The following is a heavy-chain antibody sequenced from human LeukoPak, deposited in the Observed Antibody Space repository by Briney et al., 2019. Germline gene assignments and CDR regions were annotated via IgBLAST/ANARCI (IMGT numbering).Heavy chain of an antibody. V-gene: IGHV4-34*01. D-gene: IGHD3-3*01. CDR2: INHSGST. CDR3: ARGGRSVYYDFWSGYYMGPGGFDP. Sequence: PSETLSLTCAVYGGSFSGYYWSWIRQPPGKGLEWIGEINHSGSTNYNPSLKSRVTISVDTSKNQFSLKLSSVTAADTAVYYCARGGRSVYYDFWSGYYMGPGGFDPWGQGTLVTVSS. J-gene: IGHJ5*02. CDR1: GGSFSGYY.